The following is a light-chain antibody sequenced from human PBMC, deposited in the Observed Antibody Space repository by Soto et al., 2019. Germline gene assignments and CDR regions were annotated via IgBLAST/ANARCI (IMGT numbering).Light chain of an antibody. CDR1: SSDVGGYNY. J-gene: IGLJ2*01. CDR3: SSYTSPTRVV. V-gene: IGLV2-14*01. Sequence: QSVLTQPASVSGSPGQSITISCTGTSSDVGGYNYVSWYQQHPGKAPKLMIYDVSNRPSGVSNRFSGSKSGNTASLTISGLQAEDEADYYCSSYTSPTRVVFGGGTQLTVL. CDR2: DVS.